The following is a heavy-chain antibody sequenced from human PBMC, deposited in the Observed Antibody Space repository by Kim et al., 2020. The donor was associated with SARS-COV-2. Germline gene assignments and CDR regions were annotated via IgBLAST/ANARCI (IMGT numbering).Heavy chain of an antibody. Sequence: GGSLRLSCAASGFTFSSYAMHWVRQAPGKGLEWVAVISYDGSNKYYADSVKGRFTISRDNSKNTLYLQMNSLRAEDTAVYYCASDSSGTLRFDYWGQGTLVTVSS. V-gene: IGHV3-30*04. J-gene: IGHJ4*02. CDR1: GFTFSSYA. D-gene: IGHD3-22*01. CDR3: ASDSSGTLRFDY. CDR2: ISYDGSNK.